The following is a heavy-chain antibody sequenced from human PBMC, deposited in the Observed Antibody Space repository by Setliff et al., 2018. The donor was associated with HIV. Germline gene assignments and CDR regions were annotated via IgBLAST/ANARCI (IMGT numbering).Heavy chain of an antibody. V-gene: IGHV1-69*13. CDR1: GGTLSSYV. Sequence: SVKVSCKASGGTLSSYVVSWVRQAPGQGLEWMGGIIGIFDTPKYAQKFQGRVTITADESTNTAYMELRSLRSEDTAVYYCARGTPVGTTWNYYSYMDLWGKGTTVTVSS. CDR2: IIGIFDTP. CDR3: ARGTPVGTTWNYYSYMDL. D-gene: IGHD1-7*01. J-gene: IGHJ6*03.